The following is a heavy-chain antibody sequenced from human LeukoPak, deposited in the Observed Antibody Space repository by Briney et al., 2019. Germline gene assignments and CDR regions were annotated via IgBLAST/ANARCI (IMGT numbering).Heavy chain of an antibody. CDR2: INPKSGGT. CDR1: GYTFTGYY. CDR3: ARDLGVGYSSGWYGNNWFDP. V-gene: IGHV1-2*04. Sequence: ASVKVSCKASGYTFTGYYMHWVRQAPGQGLEWMGWINPKSGGTNYAQKFQGWVTMTRDTSISTAYMELSRLRSDDTAVYCCARDLGVGYSSGWYGNNWFDPWGQGTLVTVSS. D-gene: IGHD6-19*01. J-gene: IGHJ5*02.